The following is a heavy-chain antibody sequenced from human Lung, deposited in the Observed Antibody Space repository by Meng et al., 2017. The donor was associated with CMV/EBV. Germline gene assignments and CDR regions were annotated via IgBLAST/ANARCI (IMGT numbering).Heavy chain of an antibody. CDR2: ISFDGGTR. J-gene: IGHJ4*02. CDR3: AREYGSSSAFDY. V-gene: IGHV3-30*14. CDR1: GFTFSRYA. Sequence: GGSXRLXCAASGFTFSRYAFHWVRQAPGKGLEWVAVISFDGGTRYYADSVKGRFTISRDSSRNSLYLQLNSLRPEDTAVYYCAREYGSSSAFDYWRQGTLVTVSS. D-gene: IGHD6-6*01.